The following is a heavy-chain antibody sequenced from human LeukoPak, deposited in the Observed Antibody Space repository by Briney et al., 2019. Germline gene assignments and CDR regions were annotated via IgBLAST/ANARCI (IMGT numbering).Heavy chain of an antibody. Sequence: GGSLRLSCAASGFTFSSYSMNWVRQALGKGLEWVSYISSSSSTIYYADSVKGRFTISRDNAKNSLYLQMNSLRAEDTAVYYCARGRDIVVLIDREPMRISDAFDIWGQGTKVTVSS. D-gene: IGHD2-2*01. CDR1: GFTFSSYS. V-gene: IGHV3-48*04. CDR3: ARGRDIVVLIDREPMRISDAFDI. CDR2: ISSSSSTI. J-gene: IGHJ3*02.